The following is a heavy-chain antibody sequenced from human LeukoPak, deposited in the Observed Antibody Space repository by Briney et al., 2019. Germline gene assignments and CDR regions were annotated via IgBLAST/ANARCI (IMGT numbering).Heavy chain of an antibody. CDR3: AKDQDNYGLDY. Sequence: GGSLRLSCAASGFTFSCCGMLWVRQAPGKGLEWVAVVSNDGRNKFCAASVKGRFTISRDNSGNTLYFQMNSLTAQDTAVYYCAKDQDNYGLDYWGQGPLVTVSS. CDR2: VSNDGRNK. D-gene: IGHD3-10*01. CDR1: GFTFSCCG. V-gene: IGHV3-30*18. J-gene: IGHJ4*02.